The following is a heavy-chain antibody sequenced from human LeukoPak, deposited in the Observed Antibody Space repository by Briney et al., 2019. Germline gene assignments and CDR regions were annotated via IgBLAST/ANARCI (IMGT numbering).Heavy chain of an antibody. Sequence: PSETLSLTCTVSGSSISSSRYSWGWIRQPPGKGLEWIGSIYYSGSTYYNPSLKSRVTISVDTSKNQFSLKLSSVTAADTAVYYCARLTPGAGGYWGQGTLVTVSS. CDR3: ARLTPGAGGY. CDR2: IYYSGST. V-gene: IGHV4-39*01. D-gene: IGHD1-26*01. J-gene: IGHJ4*02. CDR1: GSSISSSRYS.